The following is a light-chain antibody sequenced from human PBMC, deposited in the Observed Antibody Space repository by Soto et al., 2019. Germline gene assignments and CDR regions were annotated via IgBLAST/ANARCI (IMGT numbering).Light chain of an antibody. CDR1: SSDVGGYDY. J-gene: IGLJ1*01. V-gene: IGLV2-8*01. Sequence: QSVRTQPPSASGSPGQSVTISCTGTSSDVGGYDYVSWYQQHPGKAPKLMIYEVTIRPSGVSDRFSGSKSGNTASLTVSGLQAEDEADYYCSSYTGGNPSYVFGSGTKV. CDR3: SSYTGGNPSYV. CDR2: EVT.